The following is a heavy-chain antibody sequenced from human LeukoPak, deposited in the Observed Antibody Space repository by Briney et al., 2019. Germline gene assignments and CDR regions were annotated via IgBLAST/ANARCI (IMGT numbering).Heavy chain of an antibody. Sequence: GGSLRLSCGASGFTFSDYYMSWIRQAPGRGLEWVSYISTTATTIYYADSVKGRFTISRDNAKNSLYLQMNSLRAEDTAVYYCARVLDGSNDCWGQGTLVTVSS. CDR2: ISTTATTI. CDR3: ARVLDGSNDC. J-gene: IGHJ4*02. V-gene: IGHV3-11*01. D-gene: IGHD3-10*01. CDR1: GFTFSDYY.